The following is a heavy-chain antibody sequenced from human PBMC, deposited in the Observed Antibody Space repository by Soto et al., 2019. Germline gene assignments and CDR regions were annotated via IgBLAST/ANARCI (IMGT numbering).Heavy chain of an antibody. CDR2: IYYSGST. J-gene: IGHJ5*02. CDR3: ARGSKNHITILGAVNDLGSFEP. CDR1: GGSISSGGYY. Sequence: PSETLSLTCTVSGGSISSGGYYWSWIRQHPGKGLEWIGYIYYSGSTYYNPSLKSRVTIPVDTSKNQFSLKLSSVTAADTAVYYSARGSKNHITILGAVNDLGSFEPWGQGTLVTVSS. V-gene: IGHV4-31*03. D-gene: IGHD3-3*01.